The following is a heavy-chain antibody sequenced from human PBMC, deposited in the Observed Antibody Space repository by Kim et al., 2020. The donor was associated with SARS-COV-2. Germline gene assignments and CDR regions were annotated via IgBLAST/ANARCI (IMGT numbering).Heavy chain of an antibody. CDR3: ARDDGAPNKWFGELTRGYVRDV. J-gene: IGHJ6*02. Sequence: GGSLRLSCAASGFTFSSYSMNWVRQASGKGLEWVSSIRSSSSYIYSADSVKGRFTISRANAKNSLYLQMNSLRAEDTAVYYCARDDGAPNKWFGELTRGYVRDVWRQGTTGTVSS. CDR1: GFTFSSYS. V-gene: IGHV3-21*01. D-gene: IGHD3-10*01. CDR2: IRSSSSYI.